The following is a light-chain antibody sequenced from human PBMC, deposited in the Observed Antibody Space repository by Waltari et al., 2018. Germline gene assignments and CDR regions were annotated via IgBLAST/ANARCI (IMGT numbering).Light chain of an antibody. CDR2: VNSDGGH. J-gene: IGLJ3*02. CDR1: GEYSAYA. V-gene: IGLV4-69*01. CDR3: QTWGMNIQV. Sequence: QLVLTQSPSASASLGASVKLTCTLTGEYSAYAIAWHQLQPEKGPRYLMKVNSDGGHDKADGIPERFSGSSAGAERYLIISRLQSDDEADYFCQTWGMNIQVFGGGTRLTVL.